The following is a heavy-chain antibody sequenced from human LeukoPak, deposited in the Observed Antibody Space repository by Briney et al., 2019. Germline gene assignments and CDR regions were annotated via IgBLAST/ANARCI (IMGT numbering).Heavy chain of an antibody. V-gene: IGHV1-18*01. Sequence: ASVKVSCKASGYTFTSYGISWVRQAPGQGLEWMGWISAYNGNTNYAQKLQGRVTMTTDTSTSTAYTELRSLRSDDTAVYYCARELAYGSGSYWFAYYYYYMDVWGKGTTVTVSS. J-gene: IGHJ6*03. CDR2: ISAYNGNT. CDR3: ARELAYGSGSYWFAYYYYYMDV. CDR1: GYTFTSYG. D-gene: IGHD3-10*01.